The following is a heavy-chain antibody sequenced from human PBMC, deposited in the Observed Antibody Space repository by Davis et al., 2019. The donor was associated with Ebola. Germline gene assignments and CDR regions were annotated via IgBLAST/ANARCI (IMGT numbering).Heavy chain of an antibody. CDR3: ATVDPSMVRGVPLHHYYYYGMDV. Sequence: SVKVSCKASGFTFTSSAVQWVRQARGQRLEWIGWIVVGSGNTNYAQKFQERVTITRDMSTSTAYMELSSLRSEDTAVYYCATVDPSMVRGVPLHHYYYYGMDVWGQGTTVTVSS. CDR2: IVVGSGNT. CDR1: GFTFTSSA. D-gene: IGHD3-10*01. V-gene: IGHV1-58*01. J-gene: IGHJ6*02.